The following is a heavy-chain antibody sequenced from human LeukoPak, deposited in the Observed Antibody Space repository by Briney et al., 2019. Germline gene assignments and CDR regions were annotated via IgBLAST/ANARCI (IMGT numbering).Heavy chain of an antibody. CDR3: AREQADYVWGSYRYTGHPNWFDP. CDR1: GFTFSSYG. CDR2: IWYDGSNT. Sequence: PGRSLRLSCAASGFTFSSYGMHWVRQAPGKGLEWVAVIWYDGSNTYYADSVKGRFTISRDNSKNTVYLQMNSLRAEDTAVYYCAREQADYVWGSYRYTGHPNWFDPWGQGTLVTVSS. D-gene: IGHD3-16*02. J-gene: IGHJ5*02. V-gene: IGHV3-33*01.